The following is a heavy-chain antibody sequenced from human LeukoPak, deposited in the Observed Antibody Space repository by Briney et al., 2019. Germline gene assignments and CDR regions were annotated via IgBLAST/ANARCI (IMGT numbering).Heavy chain of an antibody. CDR2: ISGGGST. Sequence: PGRSLRLSCAACGFTFSSYAMSWVRQAPGKGLEWVSAISGGGSTYYADSVKGRFTISGDNSKNTLYLQVNSLRAEDTAVYYCAKGLTTIPAYYYYYGMDVWGQGTTVTVSS. CDR1: GFTFSSYA. V-gene: IGHV3-23*01. CDR3: AKGLTTIPAYYYYYGMDV. D-gene: IGHD6-13*01. J-gene: IGHJ6*02.